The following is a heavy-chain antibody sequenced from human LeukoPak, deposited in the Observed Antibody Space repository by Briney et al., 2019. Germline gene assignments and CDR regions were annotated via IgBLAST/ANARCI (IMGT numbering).Heavy chain of an antibody. D-gene: IGHD6-19*01. CDR3: ARGYSSGWYPLDY. CDR2: VSSGSSTI. CDR1: GFTFSSYS. J-gene: IGHJ4*02. Sequence: GGSLRLSCAASGFTFSSYSMNWARQAPGKGLEWVSYVSSGSSTIYYADSVKGRFTISRDNAKNSLYLQMNSLRAEDTAVYYCARGYSSGWYPLDYWGQGTLVTVSS. V-gene: IGHV3-48*01.